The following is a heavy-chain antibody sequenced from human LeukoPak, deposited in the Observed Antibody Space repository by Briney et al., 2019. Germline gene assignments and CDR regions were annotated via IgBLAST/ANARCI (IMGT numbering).Heavy chain of an antibody. J-gene: IGHJ4*02. V-gene: IGHV3-48*01. CDR2: IDGSSSTI. CDR3: ARDPYDFWSGYSQFDY. D-gene: IGHD3-3*01. Sequence: GGSLRLSCAASGFTFSRYSMNWVRQAPGKGLEWVSYIDGSSSTIYYADSVKGRFTISRDNAKNTLHLQMNSLRAEDTAVYYCARDPYDFWSGYSQFDYWGQGTLVTVSS. CDR1: GFTFSRYS.